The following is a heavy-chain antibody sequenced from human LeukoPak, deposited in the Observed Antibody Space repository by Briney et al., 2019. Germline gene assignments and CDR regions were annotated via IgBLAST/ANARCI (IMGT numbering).Heavy chain of an antibody. CDR3: ARVDLGGSGYFFDL. J-gene: IGHJ4*02. D-gene: IGHD3-22*01. Sequence: SETLSLTCTVSGGYINSHYWGWIRQPPGKVLEYIGYISYTGSAIYGPSLESRVTISIDTSKKEFSLNLRSVNTADTAVYYCARVDLGGSGYFFDLWGQGALVTASS. CDR1: GGYINSHY. V-gene: IGHV4-59*11. CDR2: ISYTGSA.